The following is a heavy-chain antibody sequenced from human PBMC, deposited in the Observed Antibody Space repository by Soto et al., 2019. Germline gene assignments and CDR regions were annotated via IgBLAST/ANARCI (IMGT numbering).Heavy chain of an antibody. Sequence: GGSLRLSCAPSGFTFSTYAMAWVRQAPGKGLEWVSGVSSSGLNTDYADPVKGRFTISRDNSKNTLYLQMSSLRAEDTAVYYCARSGYYDIFTGLRRWFDPWGQRTPVTVSS. CDR3: ARSGYYDIFTGLRRWFDP. CDR2: VSSSGLNT. D-gene: IGHD3-9*01. V-gene: IGHV3-23*01. J-gene: IGHJ5*02. CDR1: GFTFSTYA.